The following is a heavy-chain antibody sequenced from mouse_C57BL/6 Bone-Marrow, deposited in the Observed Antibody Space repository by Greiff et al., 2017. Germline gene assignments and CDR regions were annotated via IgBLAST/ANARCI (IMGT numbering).Heavy chain of an antibody. CDR3: ARDVYYGNRYWYFDV. J-gene: IGHJ1*03. D-gene: IGHD2-1*01. CDR2: SRNKANDYTT. CDR1: GFTFSDFY. Sequence: EVKVVESGGGLVQSGRSLRLSCATSGFTFSDFYMEWVRQAPGKGLEWIAASRNKANDYTTEYSASVKGRFIVSRDTSQSILYLQMNALRAEDTAIYYCARDVYYGNRYWYFDVWGTGTTVTVSS. V-gene: IGHV7-1*01.